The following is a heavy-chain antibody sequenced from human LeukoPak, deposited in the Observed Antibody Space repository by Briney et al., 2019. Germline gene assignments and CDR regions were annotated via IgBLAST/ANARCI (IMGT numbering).Heavy chain of an antibody. CDR2: ISGSGGST. CDR3: AKPPGRGYCSSTSCRNWFDP. CDR1: GFTFSSYA. V-gene: IGHV3-23*01. D-gene: IGHD2-2*01. J-gene: IGHJ5*02. Sequence: PGGSLRLSCAASGFTFSSYAMSWVRQAPGKGLEWVSAISGSGGSTYYADSVKGRFTISRDNSMNTLYLQMNSLRAEDTAVYYCAKPPGRGYCSSTSCRNWFDPWGQGTLVTVSS.